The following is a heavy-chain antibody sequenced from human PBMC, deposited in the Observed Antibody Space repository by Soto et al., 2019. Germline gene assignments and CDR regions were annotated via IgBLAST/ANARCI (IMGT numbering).Heavy chain of an antibody. J-gene: IGHJ6*02. CDR1: GFTFSSYS. D-gene: IGHD3-10*01. CDR2: ISSSSSTI. Sequence: EVQLVESGGGLVQPGGSLRLSCAASGFTFSSYSMNWVRQAPGKGLEWVSYISSSSSTIYYADSVKGRFTISRDNAKNSLYLQMNSLRDEDTAVYYCARDRLRITMVRCYYYGMDVWGQGTTVTVSS. CDR3: ARDRLRITMVRCYYYGMDV. V-gene: IGHV3-48*02.